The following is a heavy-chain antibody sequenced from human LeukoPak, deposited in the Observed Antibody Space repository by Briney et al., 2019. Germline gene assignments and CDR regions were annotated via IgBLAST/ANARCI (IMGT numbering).Heavy chain of an antibody. CDR2: ITVSGGGT. D-gene: IGHD3-9*01. J-gene: IGHJ4*02. V-gene: IGHV3-23*01. Sequence: GGSLRLSCATSGFTFSSYAMSWVRQAPGKGLEWVSAITVSGGGTYYADSVKGRFTISRDNSKNTLFLQMDSLRAEDTAVYYCARRIDWSHDYWGQGTLVTVSS. CDR3: ARRIDWSHDY. CDR1: GFTFSSYA.